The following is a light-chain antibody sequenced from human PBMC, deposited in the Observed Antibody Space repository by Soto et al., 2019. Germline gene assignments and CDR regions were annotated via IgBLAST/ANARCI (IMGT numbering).Light chain of an antibody. J-gene: IGLJ2*01. CDR1: SGHSSYI. CDR2: LEGSGSY. V-gene: IGLV4-60*02. CDR3: ETWDSNTRV. Sequence: QSVLTQSSSASASLGSSVKLTCTLSSGHSSYIIAWHHQQPGKAPRYLMKLEGSGSYNKGSGVPDRFSGSSSGADRYLTISNLHFEDEANYYCETWDSNTRVFGGGTKVTVL.